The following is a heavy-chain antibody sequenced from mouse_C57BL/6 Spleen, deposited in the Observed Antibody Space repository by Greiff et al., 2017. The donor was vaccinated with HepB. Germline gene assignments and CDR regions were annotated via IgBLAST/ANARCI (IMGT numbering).Heavy chain of an antibody. J-gene: IGHJ4*01. CDR2: IDPSDSYT. Sequence: VQLQQPGAELVKPGASVKLSCKASGYTFTSYWMQWVKQRPGQGLEWIGEIDPSDSYTNYNQKFKGKATLTVDTSSSTAYMQLSSLTSEDSAVYYCARKGDGYWYAMDYWGQGTSVTVSS. CDR3: ARKGDGYWYAMDY. D-gene: IGHD2-3*01. V-gene: IGHV1-50*01. CDR1: GYTFTSYW.